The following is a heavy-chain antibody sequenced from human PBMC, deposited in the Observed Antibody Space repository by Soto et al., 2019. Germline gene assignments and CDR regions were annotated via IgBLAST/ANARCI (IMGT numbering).Heavy chain of an antibody. J-gene: IGHJ5*02. V-gene: IGHV4-59*01. CDR1: GGSISSYY. D-gene: IGHD3-10*01. Sequence: QVLLQESGPGLVKPSETLSLTCTVSGGSISSYYWNWIRQPPGKGLEWIGYIHYSGSTNYNPSLKSRVTISVDKSKHQFSLKLSSVTAADTAVYYCATGRFSAMVRGVIMFGPWGQGTLVTVSS. CDR3: ATGRFSAMVRGVIMFGP. CDR2: IHYSGST.